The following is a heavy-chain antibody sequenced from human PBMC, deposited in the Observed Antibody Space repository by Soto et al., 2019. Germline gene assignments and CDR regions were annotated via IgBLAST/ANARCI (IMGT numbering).Heavy chain of an antibody. D-gene: IGHD5-18*01. Sequence: QVHLQESGPGLVKPSQTLSLTCTVSGGSINSDGYYWSWIRQHPEKGLEWIGYINYRGTTYYNPSLESRLTISVDTSANQFSLQLTSVIAADTALYYCARESYSFGRAFDIWGHGTLVTVSS. CDR1: GGSINSDGYY. CDR3: ARESYSFGRAFDI. CDR2: INYRGTT. V-gene: IGHV4-31*03. J-gene: IGHJ4*01.